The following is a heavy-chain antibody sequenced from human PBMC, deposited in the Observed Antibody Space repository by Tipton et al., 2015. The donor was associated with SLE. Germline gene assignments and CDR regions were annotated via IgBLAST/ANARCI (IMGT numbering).Heavy chain of an antibody. J-gene: IGHJ4*02. CDR1: GGSISSGSYY. D-gene: IGHD6-6*01. CDR2: TYSSGRT. V-gene: IGHV4-61*02. Sequence: LRLSCTVSGGSISSGSYYWSWIRQPAGKGLEWIGRTYSSGRTNYNPSLKSRVTISVDTSKNQFSLKLSSVTAADTAVYYCARDVHGSSWGGFDYWGQGTLVTVSS. CDR3: ARDVHGSSWGGFDY.